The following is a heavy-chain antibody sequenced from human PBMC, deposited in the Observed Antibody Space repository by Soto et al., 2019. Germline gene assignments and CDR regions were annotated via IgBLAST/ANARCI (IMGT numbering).Heavy chain of an antibody. CDR1: GGSFSGYY. V-gene: IGHV4-34*01. D-gene: IGHD2-2*02. CDR2: INHSGST. CDR3: ARIVPAAIFFGYYYYGMDV. J-gene: IGHJ6*02. Sequence: WETLSLTCAVYGGSFSGYYWSWIRQPPGKGLEWIGEINHSGSTNYNPSLKSRVTISVDTSKNQFSLKLSSVTAADTAVYYCARIVPAAIFFGYYYYGMDVWGQGTTVTVSS.